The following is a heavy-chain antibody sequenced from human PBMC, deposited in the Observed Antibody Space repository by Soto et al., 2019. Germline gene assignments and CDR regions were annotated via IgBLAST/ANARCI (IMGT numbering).Heavy chain of an antibody. Sequence: GESLKISCKGSGYSFTSYWIGWVRQMPGKGLEWMGIIYPGDSGTRYSPSFQGQVTISADKSISTAYLQWSSLKASDTAMYYCARHSVDSYGFHWFDPWGQGTLVTVSS. J-gene: IGHJ5*02. CDR2: IYPGDSGT. V-gene: IGHV5-51*01. D-gene: IGHD5-18*01. CDR3: ARHSVDSYGFHWFDP. CDR1: GYSFTSYW.